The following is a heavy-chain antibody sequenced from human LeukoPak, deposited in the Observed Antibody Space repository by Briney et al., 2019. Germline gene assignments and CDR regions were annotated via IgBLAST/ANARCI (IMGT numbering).Heavy chain of an antibody. V-gene: IGHV3-23*01. CDR2: ISGSGGST. CDR3: VGGNSVFADY. D-gene: IGHD4-23*01. J-gene: IGHJ4*02. Sequence: AGGSLGLSCAASGFAFSSYAMSWVRPAPGKGLEWVSAISGSGGSTYYADSVKGRFTISRDNSKNTLYLQMNSLRAEDTAVYYCVGGNSVFADYWGQGTLVTVSS. CDR1: GFAFSSYA.